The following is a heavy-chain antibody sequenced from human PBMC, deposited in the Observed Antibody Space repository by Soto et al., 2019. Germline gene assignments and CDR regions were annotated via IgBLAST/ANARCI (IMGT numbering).Heavy chain of an antibody. CDR3: ARDGAWRGFDG. CDR1: GESIISGAYS. Sequence: QVQMQESGSGLLKPSQTLSLTCAVSGESIISGAYSWSWIRQPPGKGLEWIGYISHSGDTYYNPSLKSRATISIDRSRDQFSLNLNVVTAADAAVYCCARDGAWRGFDGCGQGTTVTVSS. CDR2: ISHSGDT. D-gene: IGHD1-26*01. J-gene: IGHJ6*02. V-gene: IGHV4-30-2*01.